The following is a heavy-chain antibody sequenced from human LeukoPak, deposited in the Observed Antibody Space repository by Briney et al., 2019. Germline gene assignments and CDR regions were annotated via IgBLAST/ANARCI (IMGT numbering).Heavy chain of an antibody. V-gene: IGHV3-53*04. Sequence: GGSLRLSCAASGFTVSSNYMSWVRQAPEKGLEWVSVIYSGGSTYYADSVKGRFTISRHNSKNTLYLQMNSLRAEDTAVYYCARDTPGYSGSLGPYYGMDVWGQGTTVTVSS. CDR2: IYSGGST. D-gene: IGHD5-12*01. CDR3: ARDTPGYSGSLGPYYGMDV. J-gene: IGHJ6*02. CDR1: GFTVSSNY.